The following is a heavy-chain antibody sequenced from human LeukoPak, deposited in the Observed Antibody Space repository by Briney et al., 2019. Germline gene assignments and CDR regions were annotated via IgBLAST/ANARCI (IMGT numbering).Heavy chain of an antibody. V-gene: IGHV4-34*01. CDR1: GGSFSGYY. J-gene: IGHJ5*02. D-gene: IGHD3-9*01. Sequence: SETLSLTCAVYGGSFSGYYWSWIRQPPGKGLEWIGEINHSGSTNYYPSLKSQVTISVDTSKNQFSLKLSSVTAADTAVYYCARFYDILTGYYNRGFDPWGQGTLVTVSS. CDR3: ARFYDILTGYYNRGFDP. CDR2: INHSGST.